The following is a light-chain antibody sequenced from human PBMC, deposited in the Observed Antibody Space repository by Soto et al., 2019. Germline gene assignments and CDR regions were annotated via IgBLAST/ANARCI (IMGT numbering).Light chain of an antibody. Sequence: QSVLTQPASVSGSPGQSIAISCTGTSSDVGAYDYVSWYQRHPGKAPKLLIYDVSNRPSGVSDRFSGSKSANTASLTISGLQAEDEAEYHCTSYTTSSTLVFGGGTKLTVL. J-gene: IGLJ2*01. CDR2: DVS. CDR1: SSDVGAYDY. V-gene: IGLV2-14*03. CDR3: TSYTTSSTLV.